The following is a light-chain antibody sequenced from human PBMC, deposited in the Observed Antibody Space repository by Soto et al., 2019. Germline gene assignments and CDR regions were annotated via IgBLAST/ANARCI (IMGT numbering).Light chain of an antibody. V-gene: IGKV1-39*01. Sequence: DIQMTQSPTSLSASVGDRVTITCRASQSIRNYLNWYQQKPGKAPKLLIFDASNLQSGVPSRFSGSGSGTDFTLTISSLQREDFATFYCQQRYSIPLTFGGGTKVDIK. CDR3: QQRYSIPLT. CDR1: QSIRNY. J-gene: IGKJ4*01. CDR2: DAS.